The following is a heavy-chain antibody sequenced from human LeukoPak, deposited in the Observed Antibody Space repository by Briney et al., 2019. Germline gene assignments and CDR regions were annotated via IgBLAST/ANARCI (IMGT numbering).Heavy chain of an antibody. CDR2: IYPGDSDT. D-gene: IGHD6-13*01. V-gene: IGHV5-51*01. CDR3: ARLSSSSWYNDAFDI. Sequence: GETLKISCKGSGYSFTSYWIGWARQMPGKGLEWMGIIYPGDSDTRYSPSFQGQVTISADKSISTAYLQWSSLKASDTAMYYCARLSSSSWYNDAFDIWGQGTMVTVSS. CDR1: GYSFTSYW. J-gene: IGHJ3*02.